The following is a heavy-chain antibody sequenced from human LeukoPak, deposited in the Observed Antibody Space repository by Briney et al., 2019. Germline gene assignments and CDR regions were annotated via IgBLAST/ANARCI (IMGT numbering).Heavy chain of an antibody. CDR1: GFTFSSYS. Sequence: GGSLRLSCAASGFTFSSYSMNWVRQAPGKGLEWVSSISSSSSYIYYADSVKGRFTISRDNSKNTLYLQMNSLRAEDTAVYYCAKEAQTWIQLWLDYWGQGTLVTVSS. V-gene: IGHV3-21*04. J-gene: IGHJ4*02. CDR2: ISSSSSYI. D-gene: IGHD5-18*01. CDR3: AKEAQTWIQLWLDY.